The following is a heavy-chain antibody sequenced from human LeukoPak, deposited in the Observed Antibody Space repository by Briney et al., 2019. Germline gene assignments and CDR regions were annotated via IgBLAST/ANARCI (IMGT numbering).Heavy chain of an antibody. J-gene: IGHJ3*01. Sequence: GESLKISCKGSGYSFTSYWIGWVRQMPGKGLEWMGIIYPDDSETNYSPSFQGQVSMSVDKSITTAYLQWSSLKASDTAIYYCARQAYGSHFDAFDVWGQGTMVTVSS. CDR1: GYSFTSYW. CDR3: ARQAYGSHFDAFDV. V-gene: IGHV5-51*01. D-gene: IGHD3-22*01. CDR2: IYPDDSET.